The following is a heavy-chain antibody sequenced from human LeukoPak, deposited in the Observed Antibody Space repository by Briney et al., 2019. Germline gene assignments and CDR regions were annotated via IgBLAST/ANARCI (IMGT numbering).Heavy chain of an antibody. CDR1: GFTFDDYA. D-gene: IGHD5-24*01. CDR2: IWYDGSNK. Sequence: PGRSLRLSCAASGFTFDDYAMHWVRQAPGKGLEWVAVIWYDGSNKYYADSVKGRFTISRDNSKNTLYLQMNSLRAEDTAVYYCARVGVEDGYKLYYYYGMDVWGQGTTVTVSS. J-gene: IGHJ6*02. CDR3: ARVGVEDGYKLYYYYGMDV. V-gene: IGHV3-33*08.